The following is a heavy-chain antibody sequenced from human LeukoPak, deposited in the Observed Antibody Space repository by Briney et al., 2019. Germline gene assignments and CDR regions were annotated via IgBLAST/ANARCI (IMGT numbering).Heavy chain of an antibody. CDR2: INPNSGGT. V-gene: IGHV1-2*02. CDR3: ARVNSPYYDFWSGYYTA. CDR1: GYTFTGYY. Sequence: ASVKVSCKASGYTFTGYYMHWVRQAPGQGLEWMGWINPNSGGTNYAQKFQGRVTMTRDTSISTAYMELSRLRSDDTAVYYCARVNSPYYDFWSGYYTAWGQGTLVTVSS. D-gene: IGHD3-3*01. J-gene: IGHJ4*02.